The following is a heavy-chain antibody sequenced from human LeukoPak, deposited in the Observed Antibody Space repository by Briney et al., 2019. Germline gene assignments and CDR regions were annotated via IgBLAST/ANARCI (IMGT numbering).Heavy chain of an antibody. Sequence: PSETLSLTCSVSGHSISSGYYWGWIRQPPGKGLEWIGTMYHRGSTYYNPSLKSRVTMSGDTPKNHFSLKLSSVIAAGAAVYYCARHRGDNSNPRYYFYYTDVWGKGTTVTVSS. CDR1: GHSISSGYY. V-gene: IGHV4-38-2*01. J-gene: IGHJ6*03. D-gene: IGHD4-11*01. CDR3: ARHRGDNSNPRYYFYYTDV. CDR2: MYHRGST.